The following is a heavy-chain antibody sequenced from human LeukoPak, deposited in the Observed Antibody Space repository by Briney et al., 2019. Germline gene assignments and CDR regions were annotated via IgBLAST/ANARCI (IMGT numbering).Heavy chain of an antibody. J-gene: IGHJ4*02. Sequence: GGSLRLSCAAPGFTFRSYGMHWVRQTPGKGLEWVAVIWYDGSNKYYADSVKGRFTISRDNSKNTLYLQLNSLRADATAVYYCARETTTVRFDYWGQGTLVTVSS. D-gene: IGHD4-17*01. CDR2: IWYDGSNK. CDR1: GFTFRSYG. CDR3: ARETTTVRFDY. V-gene: IGHV3-33*01.